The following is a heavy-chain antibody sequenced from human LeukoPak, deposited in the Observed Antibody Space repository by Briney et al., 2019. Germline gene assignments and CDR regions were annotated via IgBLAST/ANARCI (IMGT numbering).Heavy chain of an antibody. J-gene: IGHJ4*02. D-gene: IGHD3/OR15-3a*01. V-gene: IGHV3-23*01. CDR1: GFTFTGYA. CDR3: AKRGTGYYFFDY. CDR2: ISGSVGST. Sequence: GGSLRLSCAASGFTFTGYAMGWVRQAPGKGLEWVSAISGSVGSTFYADSVKGRFTISRDNSKNTLFLQMNSLRAEDTAVYYCAKRGTGYYFFDYWGQGTLVTVSS.